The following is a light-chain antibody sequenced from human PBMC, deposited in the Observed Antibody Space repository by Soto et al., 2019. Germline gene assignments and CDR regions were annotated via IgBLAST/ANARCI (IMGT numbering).Light chain of an antibody. V-gene: IGKV1-39*01. CDR1: QSISSN. CDR2: SAS. J-gene: IGKJ5*01. Sequence: DIQMTQPPSSLSACVGDRVTITCRASQSISSNLNWYQQKPGKAPKLLIYSASSLQSGVPSRFSGSGSGTDFTLTINSLQFEDFATYYCQENYRTFGQGTRLEIK. CDR3: QENYRT.